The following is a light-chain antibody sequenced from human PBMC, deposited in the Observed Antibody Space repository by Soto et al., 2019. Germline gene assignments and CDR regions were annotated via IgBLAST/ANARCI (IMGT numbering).Light chain of an antibody. CDR3: QHRGNWIT. CDR1: QSVSSY. CDR2: DAS. Sequence: EIVLTQSPATLSLSPGERATLSCRASQSVSSYLAWYQQKPGQAPRLLIYDASNRATGIPDRFSASGSGTDFTLTISSLEPEDSAVYYCQHRGNWITFGPGTRLEIK. J-gene: IGKJ5*01. V-gene: IGKV3-11*01.